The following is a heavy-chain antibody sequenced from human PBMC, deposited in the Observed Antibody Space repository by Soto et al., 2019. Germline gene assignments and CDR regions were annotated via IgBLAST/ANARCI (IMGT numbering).Heavy chain of an antibody. CDR1: GYTFSSSP. CDR2: INTANDDT. J-gene: IGHJ4*02. V-gene: IGHV1-3*04. D-gene: IGHD5-12*01. CDR3: ARDEGVASGN. Sequence: QVQLVQSGAEVKKPGASVKVSCRASGYTFSSSPLHWVSQAPGQRPEWMGWINTANDDTKYSQKFQDRVTLTRDTSASTAYMEVSSLTPEDTAVYYCARDEGVASGNWGQGTLVTVSS.